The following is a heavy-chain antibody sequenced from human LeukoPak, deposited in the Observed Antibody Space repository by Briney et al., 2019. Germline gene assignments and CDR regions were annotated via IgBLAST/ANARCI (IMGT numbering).Heavy chain of an antibody. V-gene: IGHV3-7*04. CDR1: GFAVGSNY. Sequence: GGSLRLSCVASGFAVGSNYMTWVRQAPGKGLEWVANIKQDGSKKSYVDSVKGRFTISRDNAKNSLYLQMNSLRAVDTAIYYCTRVGYIDEGIDYWGQGTLVTVSS. J-gene: IGHJ4*02. CDR3: TRVGYIDEGIDY. CDR2: IKQDGSKK. D-gene: IGHD5-24*01.